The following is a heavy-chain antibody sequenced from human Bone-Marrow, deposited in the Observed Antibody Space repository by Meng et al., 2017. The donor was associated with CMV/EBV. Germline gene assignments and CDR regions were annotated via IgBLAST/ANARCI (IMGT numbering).Heavy chain of an antibody. D-gene: IGHD3-10*01. Sequence: GGSLRLSCAASGFTFDDYAMVWVRQVPGKGLEWLSLITWEGDSTYYADSVKGRFSISRDNNKNFLYLQMNSLRSDDTALYYCVKGASQYSLGTYYNEYLYHWGQGTLVTVSS. J-gene: IGHJ4*02. CDR2: ITWEGDST. V-gene: IGHV3-43D*03. CDR3: VKGASQYSLGTYYNEYLYH. CDR1: GFTFDDYA.